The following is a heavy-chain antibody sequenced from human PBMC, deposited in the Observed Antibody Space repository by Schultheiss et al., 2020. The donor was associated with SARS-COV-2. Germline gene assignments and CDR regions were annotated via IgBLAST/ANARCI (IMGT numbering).Heavy chain of an antibody. CDR3: ARSRVSPVRSYQYYGMDV. D-gene: IGHD5/OR15-5a*01. J-gene: IGHJ6*02. V-gene: IGHV4-39*07. CDR2: VYHRGIT. Sequence: SETLSLTCTVSGGSISSGDYYWSWIRQPPGKGLEWIGSVYHRGITYYNLSLKSRVTISVDTSKNQVSLKLSSVTAADTAVYYCARSRVSPVRSYQYYGMDVWGQGTTVTVSS. CDR1: GGSISSGDYY.